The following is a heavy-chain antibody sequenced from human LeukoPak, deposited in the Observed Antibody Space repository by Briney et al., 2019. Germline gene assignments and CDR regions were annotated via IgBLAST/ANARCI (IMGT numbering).Heavy chain of an antibody. CDR1: GGSISSYY. V-gene: IGHV4-4*09. CDR2: IYTSGST. J-gene: IGHJ3*02. CDR3: ARESRYKTGDAFDI. D-gene: IGHD5-18*01. Sequence: SETLSLTCTVSGGSISSYYWSWIRQPPGKGLEWIGYIYTSGSTNYNPSLKSRVTISVDTSKNQFSLKLSSVTAADTAVYYCARESRYKTGDAFDIWGQGTMVTVSS.